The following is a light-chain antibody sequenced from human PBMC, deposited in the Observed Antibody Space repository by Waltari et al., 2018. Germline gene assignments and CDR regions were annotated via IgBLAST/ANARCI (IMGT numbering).Light chain of an antibody. CDR2: KAS. Sequence: DIQMTQSPSTLSASVGDRVTIPCRASQSISSWLAWYQQKPGKAPKLLIYKASSLESGVPSRFSGSESGTEFTLTISSLQPDDFATYYCQQYKSYATFGQGTKVEIK. J-gene: IGKJ1*01. V-gene: IGKV1-5*03. CDR1: QSISSW. CDR3: QQYKSYAT.